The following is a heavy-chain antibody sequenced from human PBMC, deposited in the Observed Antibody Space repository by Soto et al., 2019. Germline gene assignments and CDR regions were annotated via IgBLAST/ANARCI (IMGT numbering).Heavy chain of an antibody. J-gene: IGHJ5*02. CDR1: GYTFTSYG. CDR2: ISAYNGNT. V-gene: IGHV1-18*01. Sequence: QVQLVQSGAEVKKPGASVKVSCKASGYTFTSYGISWVRQAPGQGREWMGWISAYNGNTNYAQKLQGRVTMTTDTSTSTAYMELRSLRSDDTAVYYCARDLWFGELLSYNWFDPWGQGTLVTVSS. CDR3: ARDLWFGELLSYNWFDP. D-gene: IGHD3-10*01.